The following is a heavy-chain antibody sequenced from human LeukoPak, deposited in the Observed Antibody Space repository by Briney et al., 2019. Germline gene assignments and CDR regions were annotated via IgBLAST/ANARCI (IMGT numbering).Heavy chain of an antibody. CDR3: AKDQSTGDLTG. D-gene: IGHD7-27*01. CDR1: GFTFSGYG. CDR2: IRYDGSSK. V-gene: IGHV3-30*02. Sequence: GGSLRLSCAASGFTFSGYGMHWVRQAPGKGLEWVAFIRYDGSSKYYADSVKGRFTISRDNSKNTLYLQMNSLRAEDTAVYYCAKDQSTGDLTGWGQGTLVTVSS. J-gene: IGHJ4*02.